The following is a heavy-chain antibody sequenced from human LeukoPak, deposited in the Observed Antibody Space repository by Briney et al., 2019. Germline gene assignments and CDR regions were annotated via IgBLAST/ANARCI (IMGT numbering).Heavy chain of an antibody. D-gene: IGHD5-12*01. Sequence: TSETLSLTCTVSGGSMSGYHWSWIRQPPGKGLEWIGYIHYSGTTNYNPSLKSRVTISLDTSRNQFSLKLRSVTTADTAVYYCARRRVYSGSGEFDFWGQGTLVTVSS. V-gene: IGHV4-59*01. J-gene: IGHJ4*02. CDR2: IHYSGTT. CDR3: ARRRVYSGSGEFDF. CDR1: GGSMSGYH.